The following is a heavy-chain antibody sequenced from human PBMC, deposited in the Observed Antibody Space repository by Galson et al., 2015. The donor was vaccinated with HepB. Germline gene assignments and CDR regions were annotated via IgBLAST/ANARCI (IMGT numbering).Heavy chain of an antibody. CDR3: ATVGDYYFDY. J-gene: IGHJ4*02. V-gene: IGHV1-69*04. CDR1: GGTFSSYA. D-gene: IGHD4-17*01. Sequence: SCKASGGTFSSYAISWVRQAPGQGLEWMGRIIPILGIANYAQKFQGRVTITADKSTSTAYMELSSLRSEDTAVYYCATVGDYYFDYWGQGTLVTVSS. CDR2: IIPILGIA.